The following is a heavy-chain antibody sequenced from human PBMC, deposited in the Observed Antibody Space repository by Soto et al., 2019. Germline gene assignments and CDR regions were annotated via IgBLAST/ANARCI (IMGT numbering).Heavy chain of an antibody. Sequence: ASVKVSCKASGYTFTSYAMHWVRQAPGQRLEWMGWINAGNGNTKYSQKFQGRVTITRDTSTSTVYMELSSWRSEDTAVYYCVRGVEVADNTDALDIWGQGTMVTVSS. V-gene: IGHV1-3*01. J-gene: IGHJ3*02. CDR3: VRGVEVADNTDALDI. CDR2: INAGNGNT. CDR1: GYTFTSYA. D-gene: IGHD2-15*01.